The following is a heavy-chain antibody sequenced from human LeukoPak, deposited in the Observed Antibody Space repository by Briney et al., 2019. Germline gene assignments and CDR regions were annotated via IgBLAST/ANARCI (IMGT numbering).Heavy chain of an antibody. J-gene: IGHJ6*03. V-gene: IGHV3-21*01. CDR2: ISSSSSYI. CDR3: ARLDYYYYMDV. Sequence: PGGSLRLSCAASGFTFSSYSMNWVRQAPEKGLEWVSSISSSSSYIYYADSVKGRFTISRDNAKNSLYLQMNGRRAEDTAVYYCARLDYYYYMDVWGKGTTVTVSS. CDR1: GFTFSSYS. D-gene: IGHD1-1*01.